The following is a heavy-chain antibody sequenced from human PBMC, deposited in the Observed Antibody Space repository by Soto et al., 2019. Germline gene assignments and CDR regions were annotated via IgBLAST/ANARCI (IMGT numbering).Heavy chain of an antibody. V-gene: IGHV6-1*01. Sequence: SQTLSRTCVISGDSVSTNSAAWNQNRQSPSRGLEWLGRTYFWSRWKNDYAESVKSRITVNADASKNQFFLHLDSVTSEDTGVYYCARGRPSYYAMDVWGQGTAVTVSS. J-gene: IGHJ6*02. CDR1: GDSVSTNSAA. CDR2: TYFWSRWKN. CDR3: ARGRPSYYAMDV.